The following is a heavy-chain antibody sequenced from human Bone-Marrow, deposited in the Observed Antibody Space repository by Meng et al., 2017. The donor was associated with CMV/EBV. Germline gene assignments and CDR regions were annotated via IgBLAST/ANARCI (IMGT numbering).Heavy chain of an antibody. Sequence: GESLKISCAASGFTFSSYSMNWVRQAPGKGLEWVSVIYSAGTTHYADSVKGRFTISRDHSKNTMYLQMNSLRAEDTAVYYCARRLYGSGTLDYWGQGTLVTVSS. CDR3: ARRLYGSGTLDY. CDR2: IYSAGTT. V-gene: IGHV3-53*01. J-gene: IGHJ4*02. CDR1: GFTFSSYS. D-gene: IGHD3-10*01.